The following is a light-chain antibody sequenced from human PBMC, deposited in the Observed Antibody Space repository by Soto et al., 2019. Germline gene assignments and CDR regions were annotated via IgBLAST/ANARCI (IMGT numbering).Light chain of an antibody. CDR2: DAS. Sequence: EIELTQSPATLSLSPGERATLSCRASQSVSSSYLAWYQQKPGQAPRLLIYDASSMATGIPDRFSGSGSGTDFTLTISSLEPEDFAVYYCQQYDSSPHTFGQGTKLEIK. V-gene: IGKV3-20*01. CDR1: QSVSSSY. CDR3: QQYDSSPHT. J-gene: IGKJ2*01.